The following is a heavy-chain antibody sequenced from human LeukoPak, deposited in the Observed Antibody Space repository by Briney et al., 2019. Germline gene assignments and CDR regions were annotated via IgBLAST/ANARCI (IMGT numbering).Heavy chain of an antibody. D-gene: IGHD6-13*01. Sequence: ASVTVSCKASGYTFTGYYMHWVRQAPGQGLEWMGWINPNSGGTNYAQKFQGRVTMTRDTSISTAYMELSRLRSDDTAVYYCARRGAAAGTWYYYMDVWGKGTTVTVSS. CDR3: ARRGAAAGTWYYYMDV. J-gene: IGHJ6*03. CDR2: INPNSGGT. CDR1: GYTFTGYY. V-gene: IGHV1-2*02.